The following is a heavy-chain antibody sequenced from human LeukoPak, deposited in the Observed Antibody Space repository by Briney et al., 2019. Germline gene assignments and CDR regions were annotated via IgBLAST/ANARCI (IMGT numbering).Heavy chain of an antibody. Sequence: AGSLSLSCAASGFPFSSCWMMWVRPAPGKGLEWLANINQDGKEKYYVASAKGRFTILSDDAKNSLYLQMNSLRAEGTAVYYCARIIAAAGYFDYWGQGTLVTVSS. CDR3: ARIIAAAGYFDY. CDR1: GFPFSSCW. CDR2: INQDGKEK. D-gene: IGHD6-13*01. V-gene: IGHV3-7*01. J-gene: IGHJ4*02.